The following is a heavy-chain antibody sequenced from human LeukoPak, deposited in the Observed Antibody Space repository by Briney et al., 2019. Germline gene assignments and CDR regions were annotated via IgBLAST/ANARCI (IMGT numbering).Heavy chain of an antibody. J-gene: IGHJ6*02. V-gene: IGHV3-23*01. CDR3: AKAASSSWPSYYYGMDV. CDR1: GFIFSSYS. D-gene: IGHD6-13*01. CDR2: ITGSGGNT. Sequence: GGSLRLSCAASGFIFSSYSVSWVRQAPGKGLEWVSVITGSGGNTYYADSVKGRFTISKDNSKNTVYLQMSSLRVDDTAVYYCAKAASSSWPSYYYGMDVWGQGTTVTVSS.